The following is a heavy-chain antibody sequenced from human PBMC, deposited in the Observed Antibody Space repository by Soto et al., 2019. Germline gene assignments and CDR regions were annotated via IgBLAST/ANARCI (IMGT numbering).Heavy chain of an antibody. D-gene: IGHD3-9*01. V-gene: IGHV3-23*01. CDR2: ISGSGGST. J-gene: IGHJ5*02. CDR3: AKDDRYDMENNWFDP. Sequence: PVGSLRLSCAASGFTFSSYAMSWVRQAPGKGLEWVSAISGSGGSTYYADSVKGRFTISRDNSKNTLYPQMNSLRAEDTAVYYCAKDDRYDMENNWFDPWGQGTLVTVSS. CDR1: GFTFSSYA.